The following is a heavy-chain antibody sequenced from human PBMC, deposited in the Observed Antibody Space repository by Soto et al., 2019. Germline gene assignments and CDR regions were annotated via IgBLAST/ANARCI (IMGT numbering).Heavy chain of an antibody. CDR3: ARFNWYFDL. V-gene: IGHV4-59*08. J-gene: IGHJ2*01. Sequence: QVQLQESGPGLVKPSETLSLTCTVSGGSISSYYWSWIRQPPGKGLEWIGYIYYSGSTTYNPSLTSRVTISVDTSKNQFSLKLSSVTAADTAVYYCARFNWYFDLWGRGTLVTVSS. CDR1: GGSISSYY. CDR2: IYYSGST.